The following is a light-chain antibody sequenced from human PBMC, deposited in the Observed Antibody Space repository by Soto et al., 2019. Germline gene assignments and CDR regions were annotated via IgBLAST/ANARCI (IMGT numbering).Light chain of an antibody. V-gene: IGKV1-27*01. Sequence: DIQMTQSPSSLSASVGDRVTITCRASQGFSNYLAWYQQKPGKVPKLLIYAASTLQSGVPSRFSGSGSGTDFTLTISSLQPEDVATYYCQKYNSALTWTFGQGTKVEIK. CDR3: QKYNSALTWT. J-gene: IGKJ1*01. CDR2: AAS. CDR1: QGFSNY.